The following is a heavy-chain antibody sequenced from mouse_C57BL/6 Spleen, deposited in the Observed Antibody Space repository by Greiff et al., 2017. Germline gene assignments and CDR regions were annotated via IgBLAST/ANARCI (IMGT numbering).Heavy chain of an antibody. D-gene: IGHD1-1*01. CDR1: GFTFSDFY. V-gene: IGHV7-1*01. J-gene: IGHJ1*03. Sequence: EVMLVESGGGLVQSGRSLRLSCATSGFTFSDFYMEWVRQAPGKGLAWIAASRNKANDYTTENSASVKGRFIVSRDTSQSILYLQMNALRAEDTAIYYCAREYYYGSSYWYFDVWGTGTTVTVSS. CDR3: AREYYYGSSYWYFDV. CDR2: SRNKANDYTT.